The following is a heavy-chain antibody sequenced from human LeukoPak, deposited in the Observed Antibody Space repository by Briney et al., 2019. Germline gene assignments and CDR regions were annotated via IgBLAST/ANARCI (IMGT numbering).Heavy chain of an antibody. V-gene: IGHV1-2*02. J-gene: IGHJ4*02. D-gene: IGHD4-17*01. CDR2: INPNTGDT. CDR1: GYTFTGYY. CDR3: AASRGTVTEY. Sequence: ASAKVSCKASGYTFTGYYMHWVRQAPGQGLEWMGWINPNTGDTNYAQKFQGRVTMTRDTSISTAYMELTRLRSDDTAIYYCAASRGTVTEYWGQGTLVTVSS.